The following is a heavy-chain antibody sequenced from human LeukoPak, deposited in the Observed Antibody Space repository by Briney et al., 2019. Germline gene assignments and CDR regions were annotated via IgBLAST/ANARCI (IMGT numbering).Heavy chain of an antibody. Sequence: GGSLRLSCAVSGITLSNYGMSWVRQAPGKGLEWVAGISGSGGGTIYADSVKGRFIISRDNAKNTLYLQMNSLRAEDTAVYFCAKRGVVIRVILVGFHKEAYYFDSWGQGALVTVSS. V-gene: IGHV3-23*01. CDR1: GITLSNYG. CDR3: AKRGVVIRVILVGFHKEAYYFDS. CDR2: ISGSGGGT. D-gene: IGHD3-22*01. J-gene: IGHJ4*02.